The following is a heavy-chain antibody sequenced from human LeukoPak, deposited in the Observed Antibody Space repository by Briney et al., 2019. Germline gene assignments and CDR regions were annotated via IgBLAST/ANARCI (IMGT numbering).Heavy chain of an antibody. CDR3: ASGYYYGSGSYAGMDV. Sequence: GASVKVSCKASGYTFTSYAMHWVRQAPGKRLEWMGWINAGNGNTKYSQKFQGRVTITRDTSVSTAYMELSSLRSEDTAVYYCASGYYYGSGSYAGMDVWGKGTTVTVSS. V-gene: IGHV1-3*01. CDR2: INAGNGNT. D-gene: IGHD3-10*01. CDR1: GYTFTSYA. J-gene: IGHJ6*04.